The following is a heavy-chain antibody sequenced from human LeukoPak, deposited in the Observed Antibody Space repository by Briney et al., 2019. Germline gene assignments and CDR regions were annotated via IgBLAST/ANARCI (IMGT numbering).Heavy chain of an antibody. J-gene: IGHJ3*01. CDR1: GFTFSSYA. CDR3: AKAIVSYYGSGRDDAFDV. D-gene: IGHD3-10*01. V-gene: IGHV3-23*01. CDR2: ISGSGTGT. Sequence: QPGGSLRLSCAASGFTFSSYAMSWVHQAPGKGLEWVSAISGSGTGTYYADSVKGRFTFSRDNSKNTLYLQMNTLRAEDTALYYCAKAIVSYYGSGRDDAFDVWGQGTMVTVSS.